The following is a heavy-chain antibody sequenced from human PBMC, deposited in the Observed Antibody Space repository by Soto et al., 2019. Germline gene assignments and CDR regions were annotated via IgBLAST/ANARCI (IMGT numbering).Heavy chain of an antibody. CDR1: GYNLTELS. CDR3: ATGGRRAAAGPDAFDI. CDR2: FDPEDGET. V-gene: IGHV1-24*01. Sequence: ASVKVSCKVSGYNLTELSMHWVRQAPGKGLEWMGGFDPEDGETIYEQKFQGRGTMIEDTATDTAYMELRSLRSEDTAVYYCATGGRRAAAGPDAFDIWGQGTMVTVSS. J-gene: IGHJ3*02. D-gene: IGHD6-13*01.